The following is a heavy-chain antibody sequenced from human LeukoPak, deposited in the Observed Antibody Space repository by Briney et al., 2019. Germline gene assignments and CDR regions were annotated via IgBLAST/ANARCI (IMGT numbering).Heavy chain of an antibody. V-gene: IGHV3-53*01. CDR2: IYSGGNT. CDR1: GFSVSNTY. Sequence: GGSLRLSCAASGFSVSNTYMSWVRQAPGKGLEWVSIIYSGGNTYYADSVKGRFTISRDNSKNTLYLQMNRLRPEDTAVYYCARGTVAAPDYWGQGTLVTVSS. J-gene: IGHJ4*02. D-gene: IGHD4-23*01. CDR3: ARGTVAAPDY.